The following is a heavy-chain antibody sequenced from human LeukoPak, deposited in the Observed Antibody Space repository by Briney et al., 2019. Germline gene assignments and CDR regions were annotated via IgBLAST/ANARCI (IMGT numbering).Heavy chain of an antibody. CDR1: GFTFSSYA. D-gene: IGHD4-17*01. V-gene: IGHV3-30-3*01. CDR2: ISYDGSNK. CDR3: ARGNGFYGDSYYFDY. J-gene: IGHJ4*02. Sequence: GRSLRLSCAASGFTFSSYAMHWVRQAPGKGLEWVAVISYDGSNKYYADSVKGRFTISRDNAKNSLYLQMNSLRAEDTAVYYCARGNGFYGDSYYFDYWGQGTLVTVSS.